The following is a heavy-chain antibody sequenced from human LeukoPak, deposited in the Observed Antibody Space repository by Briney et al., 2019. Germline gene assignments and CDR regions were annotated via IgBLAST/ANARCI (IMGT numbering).Heavy chain of an antibody. Sequence: GGSLRLSCEASGFTFSTYWMHWVRQAPGKGLEWVAFIRYDGSNKYYADSVKGRFTISRDNSKNTLYLQMNSLRAEDTAVYYCARNSYDGSTFDYWGQGTLVTVSS. J-gene: IGHJ4*02. CDR1: GFTFSTYW. CDR3: ARNSYDGSTFDY. V-gene: IGHV3-30*02. CDR2: IRYDGSNK. D-gene: IGHD5-18*01.